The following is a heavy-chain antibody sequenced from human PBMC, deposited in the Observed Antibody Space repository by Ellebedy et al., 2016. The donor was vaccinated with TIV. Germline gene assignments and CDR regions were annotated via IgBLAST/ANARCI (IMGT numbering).Heavy chain of an antibody. CDR3: TRDAADNGDKLDY. J-gene: IGHJ4*02. Sequence: PGGSLRLSCAASGFTFSRYAMTWVRQAPGKGLEWVSGIVGSGGGIFYADSVKGRFTISRDNSKSTVDLQMNSLRADDTAVYYCTRDAADNGDKLDYWGQGALVTVSS. V-gene: IGHV3-23*01. CDR1: GFTFSRYA. CDR2: IVGSGGGI. D-gene: IGHD4-23*01.